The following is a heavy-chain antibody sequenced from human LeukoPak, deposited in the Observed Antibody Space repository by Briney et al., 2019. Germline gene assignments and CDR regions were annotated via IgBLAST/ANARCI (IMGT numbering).Heavy chain of an antibody. J-gene: IGHJ6*03. Sequence: PGGSLRLSCAASGFTFGSYGMSWVRQAPGKGLEWVSFISPSGDRTSNADSVEGRFTISRDNPRDTLYLQMNSMRDEDTAVYYCARLASHRVLWVDYNSYMDVWGKGTTVTVSS. CDR3: ARLASHRVLWVDYNSYMDV. CDR1: GFTFGSYG. V-gene: IGHV3-23*01. CDR2: ISPSGDRT. D-gene: IGHD3-10*01.